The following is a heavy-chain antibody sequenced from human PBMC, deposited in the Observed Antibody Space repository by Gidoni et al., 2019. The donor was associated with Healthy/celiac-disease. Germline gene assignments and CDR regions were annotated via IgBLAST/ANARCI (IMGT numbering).Heavy chain of an antibody. Sequence: QVTLRESGPALVKPTQTLTLTCPFSGFSLSTSGMCVSWIRQPPGKALEWLALIDWYYDKYYSTSLKTRLTISKDTSKTQVVLTMTNMDPVDTATYYCARWGRGDYYGMDVWGQGTTVTVSS. CDR3: ARWGRGDYYGMDV. J-gene: IGHJ6*02. D-gene: IGHD3-10*01. CDR2: IDWYYDK. V-gene: IGHV2-70*01. CDR1: GFSLSTSGMC.